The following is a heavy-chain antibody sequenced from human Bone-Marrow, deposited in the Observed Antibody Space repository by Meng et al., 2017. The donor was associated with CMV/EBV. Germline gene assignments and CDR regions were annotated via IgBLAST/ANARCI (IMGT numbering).Heavy chain of an antibody. J-gene: IGHJ6*02. CDR1: GYTFTSYD. V-gene: IGHV1-8*01. CDR2: MNPNSGNT. CDR3: ARVKTGYCSSTSCYPPLYGMDV. D-gene: IGHD2-2*01. Sequence: ASVKVSCKASGYTFTSYDINWVRQATGQGLEWMGWMNPNSGNTGYAQKFQGRVTMTRNTSISTAYMELSSLRSEDTAVYYCARVKTGYCSSTSCYPPLYGMDVWGQGTTATVSS.